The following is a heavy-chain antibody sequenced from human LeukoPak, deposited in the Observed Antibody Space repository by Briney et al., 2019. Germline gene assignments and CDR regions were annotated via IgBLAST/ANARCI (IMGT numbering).Heavy chain of an antibody. J-gene: IGHJ4*02. CDR1: GYSFTSYW. CDR3: ARGSGSYHTAYMN. D-gene: IGHD1-26*01. CDR2: IYPGDSDT. V-gene: IGHV5-51*01. Sequence: GESLKISCKGSGYSFTSYWIGWVRQMPGKGLDWMGIIYPGDSDTRYSPSFQGQVTISADKSVSTAYLQWSSLEASDTAMYYCARGSGSYHTAYMNWGQGTLVTVSS.